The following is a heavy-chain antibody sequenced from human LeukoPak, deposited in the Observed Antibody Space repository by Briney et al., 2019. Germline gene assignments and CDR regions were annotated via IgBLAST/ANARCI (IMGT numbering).Heavy chain of an antibody. D-gene: IGHD1-14*01. J-gene: IGHJ4*02. CDR2: IFHSGST. Sequence: SETLSLTCTVSGGSIKSHFWSWVRQPPGKRLEWIGYIFHSGSTNYNPSLKSRVTISVDTSKNQFSLRLTSVTAADTAVYYCVRTNPWDLTYYFDYWGQGTLVTVSS. CDR3: VRTNPWDLTYYFDY. V-gene: IGHV4-59*11. CDR1: GGSIKSHF.